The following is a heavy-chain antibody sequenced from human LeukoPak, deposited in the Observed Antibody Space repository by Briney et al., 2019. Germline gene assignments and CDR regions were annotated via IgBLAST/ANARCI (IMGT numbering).Heavy chain of an antibody. CDR1: GYTFTSYD. D-gene: IGHD2-2*02. Sequence: GASVKVSCKASGYTFTSYDINWVRQATGQGLEWMGWMNPNSGNTGYAQKFQGRVTITRNTPISTAYMELSSLRSEDTAVYYCARGLLDIVVVPAAIRYYYYYYMDVWGKGTTVTVSS. V-gene: IGHV1-8*03. CDR2: MNPNSGNT. J-gene: IGHJ6*03. CDR3: ARGLLDIVVVPAAIRYYYYYYMDV.